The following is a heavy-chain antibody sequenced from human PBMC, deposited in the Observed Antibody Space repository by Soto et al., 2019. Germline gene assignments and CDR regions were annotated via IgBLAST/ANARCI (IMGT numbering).Heavy chain of an antibody. Sequence: SETLSLTCPFSGGSISSGGYYWSWIRQHPGKGLEWIGYIYYSGSTYYNPSLKSRVTISVDTSKNQFSLKLSSVTAADTAVYYCASSSTYYDILTGYYTNYFDYWGQGTLVTVSS. J-gene: IGHJ4*02. D-gene: IGHD3-9*01. CDR1: GGSISSGGYY. CDR3: ASSSTYYDILTGYYTNYFDY. V-gene: IGHV4-31*03. CDR2: IYYSGST.